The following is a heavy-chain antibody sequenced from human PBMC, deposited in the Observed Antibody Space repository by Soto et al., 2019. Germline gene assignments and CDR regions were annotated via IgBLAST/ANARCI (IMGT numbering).Heavy chain of an antibody. J-gene: IGHJ3*02. V-gene: IGHV3-48*01. CDR2: ISSTSTTK. CDR1: GFTFSEYN. CDR3: AGAFDI. Sequence: GGSLRLSCAASGFTFSEYNMNWVRQAPGKGLEWISYISSTSTTKYYADSVKGRFTISRDNAKNSLYLQMNNLRAEDTAMYYCAGAFDIWGQGTMVTVSS.